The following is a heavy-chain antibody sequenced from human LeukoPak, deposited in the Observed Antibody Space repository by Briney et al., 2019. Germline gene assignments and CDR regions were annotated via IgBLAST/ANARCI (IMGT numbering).Heavy chain of an antibody. J-gene: IGHJ4*02. Sequence: PGGSLRLSCAASGFTVSSSYMYWVRQAPGKGLEWVSFFYRGDSTYYAESVRGRITISRDNSKNTLYLLMNSLIPEDTAVYYCAREVVSTPSYFDSWGQGTLVTVSS. CDR3: AREVVSTPSYFDS. V-gene: IGHV3-53*01. CDR2: FYRGDST. D-gene: IGHD2-15*01. CDR1: GFTVSSSY.